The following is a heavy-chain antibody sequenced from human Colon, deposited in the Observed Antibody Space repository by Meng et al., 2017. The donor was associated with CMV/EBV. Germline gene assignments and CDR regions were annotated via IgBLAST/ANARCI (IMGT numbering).Heavy chain of an antibody. CDR3: ARGGGGFDY. D-gene: IGHD3-10*01. J-gene: IGHJ4*02. CDR1: GFTVSSNY. CDR2: ISSSSSTI. V-gene: IGHV3-48*04. Sequence: GESLKISCAASGFTVSSNYMSWVRQAPGKGLEWVSYISSSSSTIYYADSVKGRFTISRDNAKNSLYLQMNSLRAEDTAVYYCARGGGGFDYWGQGTLVTVSS.